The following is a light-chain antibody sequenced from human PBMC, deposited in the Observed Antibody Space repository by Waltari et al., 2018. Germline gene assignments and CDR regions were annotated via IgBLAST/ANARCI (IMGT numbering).Light chain of an antibody. CDR1: SAFIVGDFT. CDR2: YTSDSEK. Sequence: QPVLTQPPSSSASPGESASLTCTFPSAFIVGDFTTSCYQQSPGSPPRFLLYYTSDSEKAQGSGVPSRFSGSKDSSANAGILLISGLQSEDEADYYCMFWPSNVWVFGGGTKLTVL. V-gene: IGLV5-37*01. J-gene: IGLJ3*02. CDR3: MFWPSNVWV.